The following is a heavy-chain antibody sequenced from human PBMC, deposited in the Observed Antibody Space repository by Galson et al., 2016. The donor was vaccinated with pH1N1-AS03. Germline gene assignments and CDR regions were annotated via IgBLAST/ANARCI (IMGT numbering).Heavy chain of an antibody. CDR1: TDNFVDYG. CDR3: ARDRYHGLPGDYYESAY. J-gene: IGHJ4*02. CDR2: IVPFSVTT. D-gene: IGHD3-22*01. V-gene: IGHV1-69*13. Sequence: SVKVSCKASTDNFVDYGISWVRQAPGQGLEWMGGIVPFSVTTDYAQKFQGRISMTADESTSTAYMELSSLTSEDTAVYYCARDRYHGLPGDYYESAYWGQGTLVTVSS.